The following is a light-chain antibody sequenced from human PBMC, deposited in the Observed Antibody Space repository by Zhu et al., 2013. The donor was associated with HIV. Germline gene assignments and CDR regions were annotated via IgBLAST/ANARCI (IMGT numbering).Light chain of an antibody. V-gene: IGLV1-44*01. Sequence: QSVLTQPPSVSGTLGQKVTISCSGSRSNIGSNTAIWYQQLPGAAPKLLIYLNNQRPSGVPDRFSGSKVGTSASLAITGLQAEDEADYYCQSSDSSLSGVVFGGGTKLTVL. CDR2: LNN. CDR3: QSSDSSLSGVV. J-gene: IGLJ2*01. CDR1: RSNIGSNT.